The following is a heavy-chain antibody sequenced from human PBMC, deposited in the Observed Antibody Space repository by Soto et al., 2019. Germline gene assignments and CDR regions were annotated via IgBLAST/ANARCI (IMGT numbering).Heavy chain of an antibody. CDR2: ISYDGSNK. D-gene: IGHD4-4*01. CDR1: GFTFSSYG. CDR3: AKSDYSNSGGVFDY. Sequence: GGSLRLSCAASGFTFSSYGMHWVRQAPGKGLEWVAVISYDGSNKYYADSVKGRFTISRDNSKKTLYLQMNSLRAEDTVVYYCAKSDYSNSGGVFDYWGQGTLVTVSS. J-gene: IGHJ4*02. V-gene: IGHV3-30*18.